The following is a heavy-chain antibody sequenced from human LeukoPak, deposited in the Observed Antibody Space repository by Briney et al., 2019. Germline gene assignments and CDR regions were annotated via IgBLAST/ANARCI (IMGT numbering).Heavy chain of an antibody. CDR2: INGGNGGST. V-gene: IGHV3-64*01. Sequence: GGSLRLSCAASGFTFSSYAMHWVRQTPGKGLEYVSAINGGNGGSTYYANSVKGRFTISRDNSKNTLYLQMGSLRGEDMAVYYCARASTTVITRGHFDYWGQGTLVIVSS. J-gene: IGHJ4*02. CDR1: GFTFSSYA. D-gene: IGHD4-23*01. CDR3: ARASTTVITRGHFDY.